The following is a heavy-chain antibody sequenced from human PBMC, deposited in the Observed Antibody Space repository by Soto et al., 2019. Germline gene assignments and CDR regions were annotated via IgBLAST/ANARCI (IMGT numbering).Heavy chain of an antibody. V-gene: IGHV4-31*03. J-gene: IGHJ4*02. Sequence: PSETLSLTCTVSGGSISSGGYYWSWIRQHPGKGLEWIGYIYYSGSTYYNPSLKSRVTISVDTSKNQFSLKLSSVTAADTAVYYCARGGSDGYNLYYFDYWGQGTLVTVSS. CDR1: GGSISSGGYY. CDR3: ARGGSDGYNLYYFDY. D-gene: IGHD5-12*01. CDR2: IYYSGST.